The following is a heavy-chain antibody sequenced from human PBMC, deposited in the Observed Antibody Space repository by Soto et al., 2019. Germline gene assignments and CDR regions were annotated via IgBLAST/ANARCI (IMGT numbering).Heavy chain of an antibody. Sequence: ASVKVSCKAAGYTFTSYYMHWVRQAPGQGLEWMGIINPSGGSTSYAQKFQGRVTMTRDTSTSTVYMELSSLRSEDTAVYYCARDTYYYDCRGYSGQNLDVFDFWGEGTMVIVS. D-gene: IGHD3-22*01. V-gene: IGHV1-46*01. J-gene: IGHJ3*01. CDR1: GYTFTSYY. CDR3: ARDTYYYDCRGYSGQNLDVFDF. CDR2: INPSGGST.